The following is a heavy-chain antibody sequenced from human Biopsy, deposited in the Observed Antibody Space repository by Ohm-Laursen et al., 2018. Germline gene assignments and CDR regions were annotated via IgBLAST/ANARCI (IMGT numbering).Heavy chain of an antibody. CDR1: GFIFSYCG. V-gene: IGHV3-30*18. Sequence: SLRLSCAAFGFIFSYCGMHWVRQAPGKGLKWVAVISSDGSNKYYADSVKGRFTISRDNSKDTLYLQLNSLRAEDTAVYYCAKDGVAVGAGGDPYYYGMDVWGQGTTVTVSS. CDR2: ISSDGSNK. CDR3: AKDGVAVGAGGDPYYYGMDV. J-gene: IGHJ6*02. D-gene: IGHD2-15*01.